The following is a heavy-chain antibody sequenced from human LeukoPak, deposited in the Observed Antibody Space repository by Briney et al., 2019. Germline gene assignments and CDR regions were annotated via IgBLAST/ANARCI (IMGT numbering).Heavy chain of an antibody. D-gene: IGHD3-10*01. CDR1: GYTFTNYG. V-gene: IGHV1-18*04. J-gene: IGHJ5*02. Sequence: ASVKVSCKASGYTFTNYGISWVRQPPGQRLEWMGWSSAYNGNTNYAQKLQGRVTMTTDTSTSTAYMELRSLRSDDTAVYYCARVLHYGSGSYYNDYWFDPWGQGTLVTVSS. CDR2: SSAYNGNT. CDR3: ARVLHYGSGSYYNDYWFDP.